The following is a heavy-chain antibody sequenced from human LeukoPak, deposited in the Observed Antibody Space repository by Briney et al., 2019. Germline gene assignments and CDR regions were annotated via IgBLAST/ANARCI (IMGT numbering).Heavy chain of an antibody. CDR1: GFTFSSYW. J-gene: IGHJ4*02. V-gene: IGHV3-74*03. CDR2: INNDGSTT. D-gene: IGHD1-26*01. Sequence: GGSLRLSCAASGFTFSSYWMHWVRQVSGKGLVWVSRINNDGSTTTDADSVKGRFTISRDNAKSTLYLQMNSLRAEDTAVYYCARSASGSLDYWGQGTLVTVSS. CDR3: ARSASGSLDY.